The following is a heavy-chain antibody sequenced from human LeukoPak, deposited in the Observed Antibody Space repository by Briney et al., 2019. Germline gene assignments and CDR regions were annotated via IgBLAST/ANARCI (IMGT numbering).Heavy chain of an antibody. Sequence: TSETLSLTCTVSGGSISSYYWSWIRQPPGKGLEWIGYIYYSGSTNYNPSLKSRVTISVDTSKNQFSLKLSSVTAADTAVYYCARRKIGYSYGYYSHFYHLDVWGNGTTVTISS. D-gene: IGHD5-18*01. V-gene: IGHV4-59*12. J-gene: IGHJ6*03. CDR2: IYYSGST. CDR3: ARRKIGYSYGYYSHFYHLDV. CDR1: GGSISSYY.